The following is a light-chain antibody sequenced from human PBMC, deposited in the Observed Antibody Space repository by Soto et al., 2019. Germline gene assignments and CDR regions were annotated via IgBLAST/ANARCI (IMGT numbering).Light chain of an antibody. J-gene: IGLJ2*01. CDR1: SSNIGAGYD. CDR2: VNN. CDR3: QSYDSSLHVHVV. Sequence: QSVLTQPPSVSGAPGQRVTISCTGSSSNIGAGYDVHWYQHLPGTAPKLLIYVNNNRPSGVPDRFSGSKSGTSASLAITGLQAEDEADYYCQSYDSSLHVHVVFGGGTKLTVL. V-gene: IGLV1-40*01.